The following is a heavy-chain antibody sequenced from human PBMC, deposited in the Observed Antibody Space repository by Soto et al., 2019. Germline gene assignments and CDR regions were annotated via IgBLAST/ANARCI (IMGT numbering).Heavy chain of an antibody. D-gene: IGHD1-20*01. CDR1: GGTFSSYA. V-gene: IGHV1-69*13. Sequence: VASVKVSCKASGGTFSSYAISWVRQAPGQGLEWMGGIIPIFGTANYAQKFQGRVTITADESTSTAYMELSSLRSEDTAVYYCARSSNWNDPSFDYWGQGTLVTVSS. J-gene: IGHJ4*02. CDR2: IIPIFGTA. CDR3: ARSSNWNDPSFDY.